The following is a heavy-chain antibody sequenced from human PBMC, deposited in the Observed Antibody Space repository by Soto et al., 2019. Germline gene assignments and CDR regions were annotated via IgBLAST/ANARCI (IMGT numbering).Heavy chain of an antibody. CDR3: CGAPQLWDSPRYFDY. D-gene: IGHD3-16*01. V-gene: IGHV4-30-2*06. CDR2: VYYRGNT. Sequence: SETLSLTCAISGGSISRPAYSWNWIRQSPGKGLEWIGSVYYRGNTYYNPSLKSRVTMSIDRSKNQFSLKLNSVTAADTAIYYCCGAPQLWDSPRYFDYWGQGTLVTVSS. CDR1: GGSISRPAYS. J-gene: IGHJ4*02.